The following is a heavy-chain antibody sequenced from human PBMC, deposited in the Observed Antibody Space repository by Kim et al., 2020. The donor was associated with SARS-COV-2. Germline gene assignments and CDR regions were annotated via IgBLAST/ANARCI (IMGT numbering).Heavy chain of an antibody. Sequence: GGSLRLSCAASGFDFSSYAMNWVRQAPGKGLEWVSGIGIGGERTYYADSVKGRFTISRDYQRKTLFLHMNSLRADDTAVYYCAKSVTIVSSPLGSWGQGTLLTVSS. D-gene: IGHD4-17*01. CDR3: AKSVTIVSSPLGS. J-gene: IGHJ5*02. V-gene: IGHV3-23*01. CDR1: GFDFSSYA. CDR2: IGIGGERT.